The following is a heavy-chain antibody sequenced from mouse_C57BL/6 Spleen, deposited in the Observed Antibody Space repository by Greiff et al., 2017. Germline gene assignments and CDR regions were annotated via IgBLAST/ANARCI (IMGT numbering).Heavy chain of an antibody. CDR3: TRSYYGSSYEGNAMDY. J-gene: IGHJ4*01. Sequence: VQLQQSGTVLARPGASVKMSCKTSGYTFTSYWMHWVKQRPGQGLEWIGAIYPGNSDTSYNQKFKGKAKLTAVTSASTAYMELSSLTNEDSAVYYCTRSYYGSSYEGNAMDYWGQGTSVTVSS. CDR2: IYPGNSDT. V-gene: IGHV1-5*01. CDR1: GYTFTSYW. D-gene: IGHD1-1*01.